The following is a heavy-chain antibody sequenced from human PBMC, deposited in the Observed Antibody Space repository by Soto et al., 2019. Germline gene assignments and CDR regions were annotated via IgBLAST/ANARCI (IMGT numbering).Heavy chain of an antibody. D-gene: IGHD4-4*01. CDR1: GGSLSKYY. CDR2: VS. CDR3: ARKHYSGFDL. Sequence: SETLSLTCTLYGGSLSKYYWSCIRQPPGKGLEWIGEVSNYNPPRKSRVTISVDTPKNQLSLTLTSAAAGDTAVYYCARKHYSGFDLWRQRTLVTVSS. V-gene: IGHV4-34*01. J-gene: IGHJ4*02.